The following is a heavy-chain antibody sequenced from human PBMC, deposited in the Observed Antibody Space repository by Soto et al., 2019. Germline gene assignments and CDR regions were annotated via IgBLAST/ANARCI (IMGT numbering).Heavy chain of an antibody. D-gene: IGHD3-22*01. V-gene: IGHV3-48*02. CDR2: ISSSSSTI. J-gene: IGHJ6*02. CDR1: GFTFSSYS. Sequence: EVQLVESGGGLVQPGGSLRLSRAASGFTFSSYSMNWVRQAPGKGLEWVSYISSSSSTIYYADSVKGRFTISRDNAKNSLYLQMNSLRDEDTAVYYCARDNPYYDSSGYYYGMDVWGQGTTVTVSS. CDR3: ARDNPYYDSSGYYYGMDV.